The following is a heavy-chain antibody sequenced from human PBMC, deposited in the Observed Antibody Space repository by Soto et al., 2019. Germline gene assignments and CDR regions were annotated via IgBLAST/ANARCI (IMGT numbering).Heavy chain of an antibody. V-gene: IGHV4-59*01. CDR3: ARRLTTARNYYYYGMDV. J-gene: IGHJ6*02. D-gene: IGHD4-4*01. CDR1: GTSISSYY. CDR2: IHYSGTT. Sequence: SETLSLTCTVSGTSISSYYWSWIRQPPGKGLEWIANIHYSGTTNYNPSLASRVTLSVDTSKNQFSLKMTSVTAADRAMYFCARRLTTARNYYYYGMDVWGQGTTVTVSS.